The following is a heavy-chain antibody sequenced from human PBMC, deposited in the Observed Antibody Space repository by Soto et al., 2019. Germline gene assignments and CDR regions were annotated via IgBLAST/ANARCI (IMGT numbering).Heavy chain of an antibody. CDR3: AREGYYSGSGGYSPPRYYGMAV. Sequence: QVQLVQSGAEVKKPGSSVKVSCKASGYTFISYGISWVRQAPGQGLEWMGWISAYNDYTNYAQKLQGRVTMTTDTSTRLACLELRILRSDDTAVYYCAREGYYSGSGGYSPPRYYGMAVWGQGTTVTVSS. CDR2: ISAYNDYT. D-gene: IGHD3-10*01. J-gene: IGHJ6*02. V-gene: IGHV1-18*01. CDR1: GYTFISYG.